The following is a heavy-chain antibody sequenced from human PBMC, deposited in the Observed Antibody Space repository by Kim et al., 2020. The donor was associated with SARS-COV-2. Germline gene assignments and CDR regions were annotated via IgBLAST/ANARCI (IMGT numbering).Heavy chain of an antibody. D-gene: IGHD3-9*01. CDR3: AKDYRMYYDILTGFNVHSGSGGQNKTHGDY. J-gene: IGHJ4*02. V-gene: IGHV3-23*01. Sequence: GGSLRLSCAASGFTFSSYAMSWVRQAPGKGLEWVSAISGSGGSTYYADSVKGRFTISRDNSKNTLYLQMNSLRAEDTAVYYCAKDYRMYYDILTGFNVHSGSGGQNKTHGDYWGQGTLVTVSS. CDR2: ISGSGGST. CDR1: GFTFSSYA.